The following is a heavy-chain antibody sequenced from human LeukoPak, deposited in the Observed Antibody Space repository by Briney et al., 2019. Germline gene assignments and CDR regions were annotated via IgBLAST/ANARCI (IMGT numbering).Heavy chain of an antibody. D-gene: IGHD6-19*01. Sequence: ASVKVSCKAFGYTFTSNYMHWVRQAPGQGPEWMGVISPSGGSTTYAQKFQGRVTLTRDMSTSTDYLELSSLRSEDTAVYYCARDLGSGPTDYWDQGTLVTVSS. CDR1: GYTFTSNY. CDR3: ARDLGSGPTDY. CDR2: ISPSGGST. J-gene: IGHJ4*02. V-gene: IGHV1-46*01.